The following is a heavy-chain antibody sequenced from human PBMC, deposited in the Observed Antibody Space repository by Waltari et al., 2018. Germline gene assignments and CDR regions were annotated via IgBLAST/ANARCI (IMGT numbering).Heavy chain of an antibody. D-gene: IGHD1-26*01. Sequence: QLVESGGGLVQPGGSLRLSGVGLGFPFVDHYFDWRRQVPGKGLEWVGRARDRPNSYTTEDAASVKNRFTISRDDSKNSLFLQMNNLKSEDTAMYYCARAYTGSPISRVFALDVWGQGTMVTVSS. J-gene: IGHJ3*01. V-gene: IGHV3-72*01. CDR3: ARAYTGSPISRVFALDV. CDR1: GFPFVDHY. CDR2: ARDRPNSYTT.